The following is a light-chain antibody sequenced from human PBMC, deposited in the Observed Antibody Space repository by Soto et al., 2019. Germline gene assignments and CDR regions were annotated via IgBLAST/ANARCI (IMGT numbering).Light chain of an antibody. CDR1: QSVSSY. V-gene: IGKV3D-15*01. CDR2: DAS. Sequence: EIVLTQSPGTLSLSPGERATLSCRASQSVSSYLAWYQQKPGQAPRLLIYDASNRATGIPARFSGSGSGTEFTLTISSLQSEDFAVYYCQQYNNWPPGTFGQGTKVDIK. CDR3: QQYNNWPPGT. J-gene: IGKJ1*01.